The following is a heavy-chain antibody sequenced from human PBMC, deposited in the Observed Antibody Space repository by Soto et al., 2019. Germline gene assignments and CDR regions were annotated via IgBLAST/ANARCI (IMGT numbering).Heavy chain of an antibody. Sequence: QVQLVQSGAEVKKPGASVKVSCKASGYTFTNYGISWVRQAPGQGLEWMGWISHWGKTNYAQKLQGRVTMTTDTSASTAFMERRSLRSDDTAMYFCARDLDGSGSYYTDYWGQGTLVTVSS. J-gene: IGHJ4*02. D-gene: IGHD3-10*01. V-gene: IGHV1-18*01. CDR2: ISHWGKT. CDR1: GYTFTNYG. CDR3: ARDLDGSGSYYTDY.